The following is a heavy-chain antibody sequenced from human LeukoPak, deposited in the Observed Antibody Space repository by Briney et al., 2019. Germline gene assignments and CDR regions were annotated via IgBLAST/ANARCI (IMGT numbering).Heavy chain of an antibody. CDR2: LNGSGGST. D-gene: IGHD3-9*01. J-gene: IGHJ5*02. Sequence: PGGSLRLSCAASGLTFSNAWMSWVRQAPGKGLEGVSALNGSGGSTYYADSVKGRFTISRDNSKNTLYLQMNSLRAEDTAVYYCAKAKTYYDILTGYPGCFDPWGQGTLVTVSS. CDR1: GLTFSNAW. CDR3: AKAKTYYDILTGYPGCFDP. V-gene: IGHV3-23*01.